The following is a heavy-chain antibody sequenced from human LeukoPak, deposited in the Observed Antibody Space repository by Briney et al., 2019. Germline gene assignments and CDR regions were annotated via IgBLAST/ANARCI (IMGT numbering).Heavy chain of an antibody. V-gene: IGHV1-2*02. CDR3: ASICSSGWYCWGDY. CDR1: GYTFTGYY. J-gene: IGHJ4*02. D-gene: IGHD6-19*01. Sequence: GASVKVSCKASGYTFTGYYMHWVRQAPGQGLEWMGWINPNSGGTNYAQKFQGRVTMTRDTSISTAYMELSRLRSDDTAVYYCASICSSGWYCWGDYWGEGTLVTVSS. CDR2: INPNSGGT.